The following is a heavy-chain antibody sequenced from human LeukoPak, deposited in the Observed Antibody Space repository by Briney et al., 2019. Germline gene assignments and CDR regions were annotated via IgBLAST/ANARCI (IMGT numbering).Heavy chain of an antibody. Sequence: PSQTLSLTCTVSGGSISSSAYYWGWIRQRPGKGLEWIGYIYSSGSTYYNPSLKSRVTISVDTSKNQFSLKLSSVTAADTAVYYCASGGSESYKTLDYWGQGTLVTVSS. CDR3: ASGGSESYKTLDY. CDR2: IYSSGST. CDR1: GGSISSSAYY. J-gene: IGHJ4*02. D-gene: IGHD3-10*01. V-gene: IGHV4-31*03.